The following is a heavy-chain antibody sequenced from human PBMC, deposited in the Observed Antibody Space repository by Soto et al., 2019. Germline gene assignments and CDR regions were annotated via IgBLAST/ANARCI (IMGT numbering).Heavy chain of an antibody. D-gene: IGHD3-10*01. CDR3: ARGGRTGNFGMGV. J-gene: IGHJ6*02. CDR2: IIPMFGTT. CDR1: GGTFDNYA. Sequence: QVQLVQSGAEVKKPGSSVKVSCKASGGTFDNYAISWVRQAPGLGLEWMGGIIPMFGTTNYVQKFQDRVTITADESTITAYMELSSLRSEDTALYYCARGGRTGNFGMGVWGQGTTVTVSS. V-gene: IGHV1-69*01.